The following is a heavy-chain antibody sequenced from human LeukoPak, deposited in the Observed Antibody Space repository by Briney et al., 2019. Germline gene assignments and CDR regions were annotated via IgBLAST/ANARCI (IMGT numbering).Heavy chain of an antibody. J-gene: IGHJ3*02. CDR1: GGSISSGGYY. Sequence: SETLSLTCTVSGGSISSGGYYWSWIRQHPGKGLEWIGYIYYSGSTYYNPSLKSRVTISVDTSKNQFSLKLSSVTAADTAVYYCARARNLGSIIWGQGTMVTVSS. CDR3: ARARNLGSII. D-gene: IGHD6-13*01. V-gene: IGHV4-31*03. CDR2: IYYSGST.